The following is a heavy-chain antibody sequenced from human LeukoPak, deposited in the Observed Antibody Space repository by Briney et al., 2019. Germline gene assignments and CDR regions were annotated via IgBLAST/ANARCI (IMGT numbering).Heavy chain of an antibody. Sequence: SETLSLTCEVSGDSISSGAYSWSWIRQPPGKGLEWIGYIYDSGSTYYNPSLMSRVTISVDTSKNQFSLKLSSVTAADTAVYYCAREGDYYDSSGFILRWGQGTLVTVSS. V-gene: IGHV4-30-2*01. CDR3: AREGDYYDSSGFILR. CDR1: GDSISSGAYS. CDR2: IYDSGST. J-gene: IGHJ4*02. D-gene: IGHD3-22*01.